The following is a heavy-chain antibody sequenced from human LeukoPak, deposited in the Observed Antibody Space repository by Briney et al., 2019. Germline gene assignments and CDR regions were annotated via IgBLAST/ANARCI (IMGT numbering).Heavy chain of an antibody. CDR3: AKEIGPQDDSSGYHGYFDY. Sequence: GGSLRLSCAASGFTFDYYAMDWVRQAPGRGMEWVSTISGGGKSTYYGDSVKGRFTISRDNSKNTLHLQMNSLRVEDTAVYYCAKEIGPQDDSSGYHGYFDYWGQGTLVTVSS. D-gene: IGHD3-22*01. J-gene: IGHJ4*02. V-gene: IGHV3-23*01. CDR1: GFTFDYYA. CDR2: ISGGGKST.